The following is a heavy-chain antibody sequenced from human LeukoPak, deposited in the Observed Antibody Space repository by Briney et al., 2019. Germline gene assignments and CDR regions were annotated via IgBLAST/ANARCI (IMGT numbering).Heavy chain of an antibody. CDR2: IYYSGST. Sequence: SETLSLTCTVSGGSISSSSYYWGWIRQPPGKGLEWIGSIYYSGSTYYNPSLKSRVTISVDTSKNQFSLKLSSVTAADTAVYYCARQSRLMITFGGVIVTPQFDYWGQGTLVTVSS. CDR3: ARQSRLMITFGGVIVTPQFDY. D-gene: IGHD3-16*02. J-gene: IGHJ4*02. V-gene: IGHV4-39*01. CDR1: GGSISSSSYY.